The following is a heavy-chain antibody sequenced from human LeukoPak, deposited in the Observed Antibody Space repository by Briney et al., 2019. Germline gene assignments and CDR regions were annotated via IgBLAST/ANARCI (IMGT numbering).Heavy chain of an antibody. CDR1: GFTLSSYS. J-gene: IGHJ3*02. D-gene: IGHD3-3*01. V-gene: IGHV4-34*01. Sequence: GSLRLSCAASGFTLSSYSMNWVRQPPGEGLEWIGEINHSGSTNYNPSLKSRVTISVDTSKNQFSLKLSSVTAADTAVYYCARPHYDWRSDAFDIWGQGTMVTVSS. CDR2: INHSGST. CDR3: ARPHYDWRSDAFDI.